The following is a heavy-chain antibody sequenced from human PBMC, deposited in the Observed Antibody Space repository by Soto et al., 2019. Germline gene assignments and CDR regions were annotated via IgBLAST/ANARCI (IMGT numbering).Heavy chain of an antibody. CDR3: VRGRSYSVYDF. CDR2: IYPSGST. CDR1: GGSISGHA. V-gene: IGHV4-4*07. D-gene: IGHD5-12*01. Sequence: PSETLSLTCTVSGGSISGHAWTWIRQPAGMGLEWIGHIYPSGSTSYNPSLKSRVTMSLDTSKNQIFLNLTSVTAADTAVFYCVRGRSYSVYDFWGPGTLVTVSS. J-gene: IGHJ4*02.